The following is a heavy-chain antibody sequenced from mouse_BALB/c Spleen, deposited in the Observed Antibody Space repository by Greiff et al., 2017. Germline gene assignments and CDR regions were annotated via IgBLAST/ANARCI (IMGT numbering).Heavy chain of an antibody. CDR1: GFSLTSYG. V-gene: IGHV2-2*02. D-gene: IGHD1-1*01. CDR2: IWSGGST. CDR3: ARNYLSYYGSSYGGFFDY. Sequence: QVQLQQSGPGLVQPSQSLSITCTVSGFSLTSYGVHWVRQSPGKGLEWLGVIWSGGSTDYNAAFISRLSISKDNSKSQVFFKMNSLQANDTAIYYCARNYLSYYGSSYGGFFDYWGQGTTLTVSS. J-gene: IGHJ2*01.